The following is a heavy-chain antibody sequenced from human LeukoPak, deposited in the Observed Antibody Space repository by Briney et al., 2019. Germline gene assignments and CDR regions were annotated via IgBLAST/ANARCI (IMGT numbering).Heavy chain of an antibody. CDR2: ISSSSSTI. J-gene: IGHJ3*02. Sequence: PGGSLRLSCAPPGFTFSTYTVNWVPQAPGKGREWVSYISSSSSTIYYADSVKGRFTISRDNAKNSLYLQMNSLRAEDTAVYYCARGARGYSYGYDAFDIWGQGTMVTVSS. V-gene: IGHV3-48*04. CDR3: ARGARGYSYGYDAFDI. D-gene: IGHD5-18*01. CDR1: GFTFSTYT.